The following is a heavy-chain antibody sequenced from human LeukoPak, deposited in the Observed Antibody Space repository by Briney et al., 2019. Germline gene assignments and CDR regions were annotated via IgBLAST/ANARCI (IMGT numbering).Heavy chain of an antibody. CDR3: AGYTAMGL. D-gene: IGHD5-18*01. CDR2: IYYSGST. V-gene: IGHV4-61*01. Sequence: SETLSLTCTVSGGSISSSSYYWSWIRQPPGKGLEWIGYIYYSGSTNYNPSLESRVTISVDTSKNQFSLKLSSVTAADTAVYYCAGYTAMGLWGQGTLVTVSS. J-gene: IGHJ4*02. CDR1: GGSISSSSYY.